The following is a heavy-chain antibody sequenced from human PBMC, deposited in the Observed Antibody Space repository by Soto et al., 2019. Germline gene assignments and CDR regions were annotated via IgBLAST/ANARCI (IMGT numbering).Heavy chain of an antibody. CDR3: VKGSNYDYYTMDV. CDR1: GFTFSSYG. J-gene: IGHJ6*02. V-gene: IGHV3-30*18. CDR2: ISKDGSNE. Sequence: GGSLRLSFAASGFTFSSYGLRWVRQAPGKGLEWVAFISKDGSNEYYADSVKGRFTISRDNSKNTLYLQVNSLRGEDTAVYYCVKGSNYDYYTMDVWGQGTTVTVSS.